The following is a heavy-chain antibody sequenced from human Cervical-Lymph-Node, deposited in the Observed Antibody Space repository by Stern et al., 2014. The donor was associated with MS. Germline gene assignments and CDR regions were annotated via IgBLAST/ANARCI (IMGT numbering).Heavy chain of an antibody. CDR3: AQSTVYYNMEV. CDR1: GSNFPTYG. J-gene: IGHJ6*02. CDR2: ISGYKGDT. V-gene: IGHV1-18*01. D-gene: IGHD3-10*01. Sequence: QMQLVQSGGEVKKPGASVKVSCKASGSNFPTYGITWVRQAPGQGLEWMGWISGYKGDTKYAQKVQGRVTLTTDTSTTTSYMELRSLTSDDTAVYYCAQSTVYYNMEVWGQGTTVIVSS.